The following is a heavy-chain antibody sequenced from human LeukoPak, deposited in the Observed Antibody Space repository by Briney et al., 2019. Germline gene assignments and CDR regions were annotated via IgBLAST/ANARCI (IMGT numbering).Heavy chain of an antibody. CDR1: GGSFSGYY. D-gene: IGHD4-17*01. J-gene: IGHJ4*02. CDR2: INHSGST. V-gene: IGHV4-34*01. CDR3: ARLTVSPSSTIDY. Sequence: SETLSLTCAVYGGSFSGYYWSWIRQPPGKGLEWIGEINHSGSTNYNPSLKSRVTISVDTSKNQFSLKLSSVTAADTAVYYCARLTVSPSSTIDYWGQGTLVTVSS.